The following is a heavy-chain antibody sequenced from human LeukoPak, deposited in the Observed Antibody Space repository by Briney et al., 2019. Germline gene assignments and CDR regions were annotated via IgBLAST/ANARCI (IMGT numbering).Heavy chain of an antibody. CDR2: MNPNSGNT. CDR1: GYTFTSYD. J-gene: IGHJ5*02. D-gene: IGHD3-10*01. V-gene: IGHV1-8*01. CDR3: ARVSPYYGSGSYYASP. Sequence: GASVKVSCKASGYTFTSYDINWVRQATGQGLEWMGWMNPNSGNTGYAQKFQGRVTMTRNTSIGTAYMELSSLRSEDTAVYYCARVSPYYGSGSYYASPWGQGTLVTVSS.